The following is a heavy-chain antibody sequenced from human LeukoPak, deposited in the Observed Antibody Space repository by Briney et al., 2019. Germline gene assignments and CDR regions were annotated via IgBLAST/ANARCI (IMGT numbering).Heavy chain of an antibody. CDR2: MNPNSGNT. CDR3: VRVRRVSAGWFGELLSYYFDY. J-gene: IGHJ4*02. Sequence: ASVKVSCKASGYTFTSYDINWVRQATGQGLEWMGWMNPNSGNTGYAQKFQGRVTMTRNTSISTAYMELSSLRSEDTAVYYCVRVRRVSAGWFGELLSYYFDYWGQGTLVTVSS. V-gene: IGHV1-8*01. CDR1: GYTFTSYD. D-gene: IGHD3-10*01.